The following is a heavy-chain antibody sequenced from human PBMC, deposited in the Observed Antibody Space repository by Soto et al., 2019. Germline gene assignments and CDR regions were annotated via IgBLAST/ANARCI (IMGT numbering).Heavy chain of an antibody. J-gene: IGHJ3*02. Sequence: SETLSLTCTVSGGSISSSSYYWGWIRQPPGKGLEWIGSIYYSGSTYYNPSLKSRVTISVDTSKNQFSLKLSSVTAADTAVYYCAGYCSGGSCYSDAFDIWGQGTMVTVSS. V-gene: IGHV4-39*01. CDR2: IYYSGST. D-gene: IGHD2-15*01. CDR1: GGSISSSSYY. CDR3: AGYCSGGSCYSDAFDI.